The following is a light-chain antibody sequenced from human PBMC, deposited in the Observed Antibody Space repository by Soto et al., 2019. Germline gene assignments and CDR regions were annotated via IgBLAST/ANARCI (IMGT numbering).Light chain of an antibody. CDR3: QQYVMPPFT. Sequence: EIVMTQSPATLSVSPGERATLSCRASQSVSSNLAWYQQKPGQAPRLLIYGASTRATGIPARFSGSGSGTEFTLTINSLQSEDFVVYYCQQYVMPPFTFGRGTKVDIK. CDR1: QSVSSN. V-gene: IGKV3-15*01. CDR2: GAS. J-gene: IGKJ2*01.